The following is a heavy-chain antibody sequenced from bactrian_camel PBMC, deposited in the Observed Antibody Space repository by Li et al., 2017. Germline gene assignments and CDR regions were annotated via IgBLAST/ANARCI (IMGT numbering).Heavy chain of an antibody. CDR3: AAEMYYWGESFSLCPVSFGH. CDR1: EYTYGLYC. V-gene: IGHV3S55*01. D-gene: IGHD1*01. Sequence: VQLVESGGGSVQAGGSLRLSCAASEYTYGLYCMGWFRQAPGKEREGVAQIHRDGRTRYADSVKGRFTGSKDHAANTLFLQMNSLKPEDTAMYFCAAEMYYWGESFSLCPVSFGHWGQGTQVTVS. CDR2: IHRDGRT. J-gene: IGHJ4*01.